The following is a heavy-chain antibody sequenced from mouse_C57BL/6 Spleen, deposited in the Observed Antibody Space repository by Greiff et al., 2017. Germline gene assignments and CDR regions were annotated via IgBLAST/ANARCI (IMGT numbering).Heavy chain of an antibody. CDR2: IDPSDSYT. V-gene: IGHV1-59*01. CDR1: GYTFTSYW. CDR3: ARGKIYSNYGYLDV. J-gene: IGHJ1*03. Sequence: QVQLQQPGAELVRPGTSVKLSCKASGYTFTSYWMHWVKQRPGQGLEWIGVIDPSDSYTNYNQKFKGKATLTVDTSSSTAYMQLSSLTSEDSAVYYCARGKIYSNYGYLDVWGTGTTVTVSS. D-gene: IGHD2-5*01.